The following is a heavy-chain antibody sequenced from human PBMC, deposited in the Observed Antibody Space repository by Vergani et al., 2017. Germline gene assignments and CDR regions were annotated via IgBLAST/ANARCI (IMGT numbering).Heavy chain of an antibody. CDR2: IIPIFGTA. D-gene: IGHD6-19*01. J-gene: IGHJ4*02. Sequence: QVQLVQSGAEVKKPGSSVKVSCTASGGTFSSYAISWVRQAPGQGLEWMGGIIPIFGTATYAQKFQGRVTITADESTSTAYMVLGSMRYEDTAVYYCAREGDSSGSHGDYWGQGTLVTVSS. V-gene: IGHV1-69*01. CDR3: AREGDSSGSHGDY. CDR1: GGTFSSYA.